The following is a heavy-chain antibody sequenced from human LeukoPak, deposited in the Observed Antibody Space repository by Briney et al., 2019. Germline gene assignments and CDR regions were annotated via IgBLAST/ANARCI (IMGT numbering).Heavy chain of an antibody. Sequence: GGSLRLSCAASAFTFSDYYMSWIRQAPGKGLEWISYISSSGSTVYYADSVKGRFTISRDNAKNSLYLQMNSLRTEDSALYYCVVDLSGSADYWGQGTLVTVSS. J-gene: IGHJ4*02. D-gene: IGHD3-10*01. CDR3: VVDLSGSADY. CDR2: ISSSGSTV. CDR1: AFTFSDYY. V-gene: IGHV3-11*04.